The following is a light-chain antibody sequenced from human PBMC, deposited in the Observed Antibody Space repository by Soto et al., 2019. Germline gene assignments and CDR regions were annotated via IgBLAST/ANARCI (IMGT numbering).Light chain of an antibody. CDR2: GAS. Sequence: EILMTQSPATLSVSPGERATLSWGASQSVSSNLAWYQQKPGQAPRLLIYGASTRATGIPARFSGSGSGTEFTLTISSLKSEDFAVYYCQQYNNWHPRTFGQGTKVDIK. CDR3: QQYNNWHPRT. CDR1: QSVSSN. J-gene: IGKJ1*01. V-gene: IGKV3-15*01.